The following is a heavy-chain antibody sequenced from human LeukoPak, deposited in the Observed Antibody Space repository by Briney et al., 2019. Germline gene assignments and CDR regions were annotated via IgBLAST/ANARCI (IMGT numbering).Heavy chain of an antibody. V-gene: IGHV3-48*01. J-gene: IGHJ4*02. CDR1: GFTFSTYS. Sequence: PGGSLRLSCAASGFTFSTYSMNWVRQAPGKGLEWVSYIRSSSGTIYYADSVKGRFTISRDNARNALYLQMNSPRAEDTAVYYCARDSSPYYFDYWGQGTLVTVSS. CDR2: IRSSSGTI. CDR3: ARDSSPYYFDY.